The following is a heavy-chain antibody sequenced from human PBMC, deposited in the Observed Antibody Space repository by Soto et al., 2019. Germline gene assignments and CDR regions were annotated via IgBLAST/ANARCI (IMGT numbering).Heavy chain of an antibody. CDR2: ISGDGINT. J-gene: IGHJ4*02. CDR1: GFNFGFFG. D-gene: IGHD3-10*01. Sequence: QIQLVESGGDLVQPGRSLRLSCAASGFNFGFFGMNWVRQAPGKGLEWVAFISGDGINTHYADSVRGRFTLSRDYSKKTMYLQMDTLREDDTALYYCARCNLSFDFDSWGQGTLVTVSS. CDR3: ARCNLSFDFDS. V-gene: IGHV3-30*03.